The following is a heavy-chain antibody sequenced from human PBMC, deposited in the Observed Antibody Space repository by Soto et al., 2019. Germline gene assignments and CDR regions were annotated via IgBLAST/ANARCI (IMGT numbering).Heavy chain of an antibody. V-gene: IGHV3-23*01. CDR3: AKDFRYIGSTRGCFDY. D-gene: IGHD1-20*01. CDR2: IGYSGGGT. Sequence: GGSLTLSCATSGFCISSSAMNWERQAPGRGLEWVSTIGYSGGGTYYPDSVKGRFTISRDNSKNTLYLQVSSLTAEDTAVYYCAKDFRYIGSTRGCFDYWCLGTPVTVSA. CDR1: GFCISSSA. J-gene: IGHJ4*02.